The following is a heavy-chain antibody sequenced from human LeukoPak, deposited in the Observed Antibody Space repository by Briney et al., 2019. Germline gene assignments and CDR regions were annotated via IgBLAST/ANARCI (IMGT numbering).Heavy chain of an antibody. Sequence: GGSLRLSCAVSGFTFSSHWMSWVRQATGKGLEWVSAIGTAGDTYYPGSVKGRFTISRENAKNSLYLQMNSLRAEDTAVYYCARVPYDSSGYRYFDYWGQGTLVTVSS. CDR3: ARVPYDSSGYRYFDY. D-gene: IGHD3-22*01. V-gene: IGHV3-13*01. CDR1: GFTFSSHW. J-gene: IGHJ4*02. CDR2: IGTAGDT.